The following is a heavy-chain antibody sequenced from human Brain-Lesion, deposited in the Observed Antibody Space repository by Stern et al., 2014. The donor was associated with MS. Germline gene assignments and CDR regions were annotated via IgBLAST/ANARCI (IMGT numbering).Heavy chain of an antibody. Sequence: VQLVESGAEVKKPGASVKVSCKASGYTFIRYSMQWVRQAPGQRLEWMGRINGVDDKTKYSHKFQGRVTITRDTSANTVYMELSSLRSEDTAVYYWARDDHRDSSGHYAPFDYWGQGTRVTVSS. CDR2: INGVDDKT. J-gene: IGHJ4*02. V-gene: IGHV1-3*01. CDR1: GYTFIRYS. D-gene: IGHD3-22*01. CDR3: ARDDHRDSSGHYAPFDY.